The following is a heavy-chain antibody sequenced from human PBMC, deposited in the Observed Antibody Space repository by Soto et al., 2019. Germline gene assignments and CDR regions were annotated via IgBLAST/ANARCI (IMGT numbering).Heavy chain of an antibody. V-gene: IGHV4-59*01. Sequence: QVQLQESGPGLVKPSETLSLTCTVSGGSISSYYWSWIRQPPGKGLEWIGYIYYSGSTNYNPSLKSRVTISVDTSXNXXXXXXSSVTAADTAVYYCARAHDFLGYMDVWGKGTTVTVSS. CDR3: ARAHDFLGYMDV. CDR2: IYYSGST. D-gene: IGHD3-3*01. CDR1: GGSISSYY. J-gene: IGHJ6*03.